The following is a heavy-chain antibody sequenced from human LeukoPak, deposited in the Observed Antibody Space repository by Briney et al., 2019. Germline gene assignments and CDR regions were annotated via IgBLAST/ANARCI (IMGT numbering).Heavy chain of an antibody. CDR3: AKDPDYDILTGTSFDY. Sequence: GGSLRLSCAVSGFPFSSYAMSWVRQAPGKGLEWVSSISDSGGRTKYSDSVKGRFTISRDNSKNTLYLQMNSLRAEDTAVYYCAKDPDYDILTGTSFDYWGQGALVTVSS. D-gene: IGHD3-9*01. V-gene: IGHV3-23*01. CDR2: ISDSGGRT. J-gene: IGHJ4*02. CDR1: GFPFSSYA.